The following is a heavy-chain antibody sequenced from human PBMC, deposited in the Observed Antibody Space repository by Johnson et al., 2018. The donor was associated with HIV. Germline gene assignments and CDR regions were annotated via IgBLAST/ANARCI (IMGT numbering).Heavy chain of an antibody. D-gene: IGHD3-10*01. Sequence: VQLVESGGGVVRPGGSLRLSCAASGFTFDDYGMSWVRQAPGKGLEWVSGINWNGGSTGYADSVKGRFTISRDNAKNSLYLQMNSLRAGDTAVYYCARSITMVRGVIGGAFDIWGQGTMVTVSS. V-gene: IGHV3-20*04. J-gene: IGHJ3*02. CDR2: INWNGGST. CDR3: ARSITMVRGVIGGAFDI. CDR1: GFTFDDYG.